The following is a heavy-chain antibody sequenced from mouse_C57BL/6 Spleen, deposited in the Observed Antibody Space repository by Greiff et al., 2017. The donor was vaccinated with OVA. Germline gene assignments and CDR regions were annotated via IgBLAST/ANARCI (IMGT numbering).Heavy chain of an antibody. D-gene: IGHD2-1*01. CDR1: GYTFTSYW. CDR2: IHPSDSDT. V-gene: IGHV1-74*01. CDR3: AIDYGTWYFDV. Sequence: QVQLQQPGAELVKPGASVKVSCKASGYTFTSYWMHWVKQRPGQGLEWIGRIHPSDSDTNYNQKFKGKATVTVDKSSSTAYMQLSSLTSEDSAVYDCAIDYGTWYFDVWGTGTTVTVSS. J-gene: IGHJ1*03.